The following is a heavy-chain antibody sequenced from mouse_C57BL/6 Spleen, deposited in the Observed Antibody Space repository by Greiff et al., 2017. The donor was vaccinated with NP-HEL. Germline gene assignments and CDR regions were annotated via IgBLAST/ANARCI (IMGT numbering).Heavy chain of an antibody. CDR2: IDPHSGGT. CDR1: GYTFTSYW. CDR3: ARETLYYGNRYWYFDV. J-gene: IGHJ1*03. V-gene: IGHV1-72*01. D-gene: IGHD2-1*01. Sequence: VQLQQSGAELVKPGASVKLSCKASGYTFTSYWMHWVKQRPGRGLEWIGRIDPHSGGTKYNEKFKSKATLTVDKPSSTAYMQLSSLTSEDSAVYYCARETLYYGNRYWYFDVWGTGTTVTVSS.